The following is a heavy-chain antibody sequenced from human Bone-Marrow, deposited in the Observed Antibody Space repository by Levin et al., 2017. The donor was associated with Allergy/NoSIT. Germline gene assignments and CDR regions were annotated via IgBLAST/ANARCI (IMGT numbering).Heavy chain of an antibody. CDR2: IDPNSGGT. CDR3: ARGSGERSPYPMDV. J-gene: IGHJ6*02. V-gene: IGHV1-2*06. Sequence: GESLKISCKASGYILTTYYIHWVRQAPGQGLEWMGRIDPNSGGTNFAQKFQGRVTMTRDTSIGTAYMELSSLRSDDTAIYFCARGSGERSPYPMDVWGPGSTVTVSS. D-gene: IGHD6-25*01. CDR1: GYILTTYY.